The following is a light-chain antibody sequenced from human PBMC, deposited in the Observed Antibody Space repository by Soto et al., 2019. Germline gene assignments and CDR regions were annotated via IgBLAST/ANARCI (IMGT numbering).Light chain of an antibody. Sequence: EIVLTQSPGTLSFSPGERATLSCRASQSVSSSYVAWYQQKPGQAPRLLIYAASSRATGIPDRFSGSGSGTDFTLTVSRLEPEDFAVYYCQQYGISPYTFGQGTKLEIK. CDR1: QSVSSSY. CDR2: AAS. J-gene: IGKJ2*01. CDR3: QQYGISPYT. V-gene: IGKV3-20*01.